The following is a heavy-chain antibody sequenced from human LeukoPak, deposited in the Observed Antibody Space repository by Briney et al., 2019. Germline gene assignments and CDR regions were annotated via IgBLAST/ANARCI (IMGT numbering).Heavy chain of an antibody. J-gene: IGHJ5*02. D-gene: IGHD5-12*01. V-gene: IGHV4-34*01. CDR1: GGSISSYY. Sequence: SETLSLTCTVSGGSISSYYWSWIRQPPGKGLEWIGEINHSGSTNYNPSLKSRVTISVDTSKNQFSLKLSSVTAADTAVYYCARGHSGVGFDPWGQGTLVTVSS. CDR2: INHSGST. CDR3: ARGHSGVGFDP.